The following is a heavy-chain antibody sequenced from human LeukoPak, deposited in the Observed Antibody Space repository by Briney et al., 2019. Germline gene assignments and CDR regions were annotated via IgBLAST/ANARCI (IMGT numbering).Heavy chain of an antibody. D-gene: IGHD3-10*01. V-gene: IGHV3-30*02. CDR2: IRYDGSNK. J-gene: IGHJ4*02. Sequence: GGSLRLSCAASGFTFSNYGMHWVRQAPGKGLEWVAFIRYDGSNKYYADSVKGRFTISRDNSKNTLYLQMNSLRAEDTAVYYCAKDYRITMVRGVILVFDYWGQGTLVTVSS. CDR1: GFTFSNYG. CDR3: AKDYRITMVRGVILVFDY.